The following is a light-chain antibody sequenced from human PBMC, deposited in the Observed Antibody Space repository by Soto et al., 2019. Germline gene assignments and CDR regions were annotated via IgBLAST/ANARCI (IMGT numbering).Light chain of an antibody. V-gene: IGLV2-14*01. CDR2: AVS. CDR3: SSYTSSSTLLYV. CDR1: SSDVGGRDY. J-gene: IGLJ1*01. Sequence: QSVLTQPASVSGSPGQSITISCTGTSSDVGGRDYVSWYQQHPGKAPKLMIYAVSHRPSGVSNRFSGSKSGNTASLTISGLQAEDEADYYCSSYTSSSTLLYVFGTGTKETVL.